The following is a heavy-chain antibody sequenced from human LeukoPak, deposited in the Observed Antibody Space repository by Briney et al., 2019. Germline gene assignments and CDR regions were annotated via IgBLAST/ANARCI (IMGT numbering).Heavy chain of an antibody. CDR3: AGGSVIYCSSTGCYTWFDS. D-gene: IGHD2-2*02. V-gene: IGHV1-18*04. Sequence: ASVKVSCKASGYTFTSYYMHWVRQAPGQGLEWMGWISAYRGNTNYAQKFQGRVTMTTDTSTSTAYMDLRSLTSDDTAVYYCAGGSVIYCSSTGCYTWFDSWGQGTLLTVSS. J-gene: IGHJ5*01. CDR2: ISAYRGNT. CDR1: GYTFTSYY.